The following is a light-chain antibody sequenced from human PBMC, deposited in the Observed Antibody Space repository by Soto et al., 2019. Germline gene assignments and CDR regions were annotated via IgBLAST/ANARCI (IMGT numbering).Light chain of an antibody. Sequence: DVQMTQSPSSLSASVGDRVTITCRASQGINSWLAWYQQKPEKAPKSLIYAASSLQNGGPSRFSGSGSGTDFTLTISNLQPEDSATYYCQQYNIYPLTFGGGNKVEIK. CDR2: AAS. V-gene: IGKV1D-16*01. J-gene: IGKJ4*01. CDR3: QQYNIYPLT. CDR1: QGINSW.